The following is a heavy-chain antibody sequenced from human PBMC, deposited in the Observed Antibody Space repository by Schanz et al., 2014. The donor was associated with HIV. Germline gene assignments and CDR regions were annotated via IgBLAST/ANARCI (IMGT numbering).Heavy chain of an antibody. V-gene: IGHV4-61*01. CDR1: GGSVSSGSYY. CDR2: IYYSGST. D-gene: IGHD2-15*01. CDR3: ARDFYHCSGGSCYYYYYGMDV. Sequence: QVQLQESGPGLVKSSETLSLTCTVSGGSVSSGSYYWSWIRQPPGKGLEWIGYIYYSGSTSYNPSLKSRFTISVDTAKSQFSLQLSSVTAADTAVYYCARDFYHCSGGSCYYYYYGMDVWGQGTTVTVSS. J-gene: IGHJ6*02.